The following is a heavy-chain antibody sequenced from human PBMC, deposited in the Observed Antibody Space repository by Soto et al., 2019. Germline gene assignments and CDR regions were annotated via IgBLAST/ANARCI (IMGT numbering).Heavy chain of an antibody. CDR2: ITGSGGGT. CDR1: GFTFSSSA. J-gene: IGHJ4*02. CDR3: AKSTGCGGRICN. Sequence: GGSLRLSCAASGFTFSSSAMTWVRQAPGKGLEWVSAITGSGGGTYYADSVKGRFAISRDNSKNTLYLQMDSLRAGDTAVYYCAKSTGCGGRICNWGRGTQVTVSS. V-gene: IGHV3-23*01. D-gene: IGHD2-2*01.